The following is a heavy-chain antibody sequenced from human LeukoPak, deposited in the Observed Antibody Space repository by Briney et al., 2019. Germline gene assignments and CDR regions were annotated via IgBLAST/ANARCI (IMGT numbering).Heavy chain of an antibody. J-gene: IGHJ6*03. CDR1: GGSISSGSYY. CDR2: IYYSGST. Sequence: PSETLSLTCTVSGGSISSGSYYWSWLRQPPGKGLEWIGYIYYSGSTNYNPSLKSRVTISVDTSKNQFSLKLSSVTAADTAVYYCARVTVTHYYYYMDVWGKGTTVTISS. D-gene: IGHD4-17*01. CDR3: ARVTVTHYYYYMDV. V-gene: IGHV4-61*01.